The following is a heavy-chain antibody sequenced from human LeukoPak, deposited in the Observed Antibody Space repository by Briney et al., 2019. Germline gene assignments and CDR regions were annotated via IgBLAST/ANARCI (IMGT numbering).Heavy chain of an antibody. J-gene: IGHJ4*02. CDR2: ISYDGSNK. D-gene: IGHD2-2*01. Sequence: GGSLRLSCAASGFTFSSYAMRWVRQAPGKGLEWVAVISYDGSNKYYADSVKGRFTISRDNSKNTLYLQMNSLRAEDTAVYYCARDSGYCSSTGCYVHYFDYWGQGTLVTVSS. CDR3: ARDSGYCSSTGCYVHYFDY. CDR1: GFTFSSYA. V-gene: IGHV3-30-3*01.